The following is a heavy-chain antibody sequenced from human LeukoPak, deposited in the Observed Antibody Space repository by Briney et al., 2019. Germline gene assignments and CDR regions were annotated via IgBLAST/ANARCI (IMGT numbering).Heavy chain of an antibody. D-gene: IGHD6-13*01. J-gene: IGHJ6*03. CDR2: IIPIFGTA. Sequence: SVNVSCKSSRGTFSSYAISWVRQAPGQGLEWMGGIIPIFGTANYPQKFQGRFTITADKSTSTAYMELSSLRSEDTAVYYCARGTKAAASHYYYYYMDVWGKGTTVTVSS. V-gene: IGHV1-69*06. CDR3: ARGTKAAASHYYYYYMDV. CDR1: RGTFSSYA.